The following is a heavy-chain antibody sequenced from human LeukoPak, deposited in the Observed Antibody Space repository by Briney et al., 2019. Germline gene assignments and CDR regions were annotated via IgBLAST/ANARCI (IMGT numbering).Heavy chain of an antibody. CDR3: ARDVYSNYHSCYYYPRLV. V-gene: IGHV3-20*04. Sequence: GGSLRLSCAASGFTFDDYVMSWVPQAPGKGLEGGCGFILDGGSTGYAVSVKGRFTISRDNAKHSLYLQMNSLRAEDTALYYCARDVYSNYHSCYYYPRLVWGKGTTVTDS. J-gene: IGHJ6*03. CDR2: FILDGGST. CDR1: GFTFDDYV. D-gene: IGHD4-11*01.